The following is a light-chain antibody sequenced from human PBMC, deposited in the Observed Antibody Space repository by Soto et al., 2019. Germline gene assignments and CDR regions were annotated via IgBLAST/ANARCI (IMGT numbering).Light chain of an antibody. CDR2: GAS. Sequence: IVMTQSPATLSVFTGGRASLSCMASQSVSNNLAWYQKKPCQAPRLLIYGASTRAAGISVRFSGSGSGTEFTLIISSLQSDDSAVYYCQQYHNAGSTFGQGTKVEI. V-gene: IGKV3-15*01. CDR1: QSVSNN. CDR3: QQYHNAGST. J-gene: IGKJ1*01.